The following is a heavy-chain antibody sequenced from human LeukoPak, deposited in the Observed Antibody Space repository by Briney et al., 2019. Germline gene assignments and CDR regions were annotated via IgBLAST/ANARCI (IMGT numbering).Heavy chain of an antibody. D-gene: IGHD6-13*01. CDR2: ISAYNGNT. Sequence: ASVKVSCKASGYTFTSYGISWVRQAPGQGLEWMGWISAYNGNTNYAQKLQGRVTMTRDTSISTAYMELSRLRSDDTALYYCARIGISARGTNFHHWGQGTLVTVSS. J-gene: IGHJ1*01. CDR3: ARIGISARGTNFHH. CDR1: GYTFTSYG. V-gene: IGHV1-18*01.